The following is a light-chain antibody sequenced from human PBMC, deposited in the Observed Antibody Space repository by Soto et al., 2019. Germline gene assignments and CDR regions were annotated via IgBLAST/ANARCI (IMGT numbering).Light chain of an antibody. V-gene: IGLV2-14*01. Sequence: QSVLTQPASVSGSPGQSITISCTGTSSDVGGYNYVSWYQQHPGKAPKLMIYEVSNRPSGVSNRFSGSKSGNTASLTISGLQAEDEADYSCSSYTSSSTYVPGTGTKVTVL. CDR2: EVS. J-gene: IGLJ1*01. CDR1: SSDVGGYNY. CDR3: SSYTSSSTYV.